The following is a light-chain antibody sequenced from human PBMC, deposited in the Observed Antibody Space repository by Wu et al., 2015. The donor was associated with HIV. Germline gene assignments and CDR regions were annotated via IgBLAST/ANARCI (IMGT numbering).Light chain of an antibody. Sequence: DIQMTQSPSSLSASVGDRVTITCQASQDISNYLNWYQQKPGKAPKLLIYDASNLETGVPSRFSGSGSGTDFTFTISNLQPEDFATYYCQQSTAFGQGTKVE. V-gene: IGKV1-33*01. CDR2: DAS. CDR3: QQSTA. CDR1: QDISNY. J-gene: IGKJ1*01.